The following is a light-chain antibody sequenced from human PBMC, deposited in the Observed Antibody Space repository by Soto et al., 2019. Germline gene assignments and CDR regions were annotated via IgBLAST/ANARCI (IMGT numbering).Light chain of an antibody. CDR1: QGVSNN. CDR2: VAS. J-gene: IGKJ1*01. CDR3: QKYNGAPWT. Sequence: DIQMTQSPAPLSASVGERATLSCRASQGVSNNLAWYQQKPGKVPKLLIYVASSLKSGVPPWFSASGSGTDFTLTISSLQPEYVATYYCQKYNGAPWTFGQGTKVEIE. V-gene: IGKV1-27*01.